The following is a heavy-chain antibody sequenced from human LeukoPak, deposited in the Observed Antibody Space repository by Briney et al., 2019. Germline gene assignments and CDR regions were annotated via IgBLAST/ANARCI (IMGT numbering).Heavy chain of an antibody. CDR2: ISSSGSTI. V-gene: IGHV3-11*01. J-gene: IGHJ4*02. CDR1: GFTFSDYY. CDR3: ARVRGPDPYYFDY. Sequence: GGSLRLSCAASGFTFSDYYMSWIRRAPGKGLEWVSYISSSGSTIYYADSVKGRFTISRDNAKNSLYLQMNSLRAEDTAVYYCARVRGPDPYYFDYWGQGTLVTVSS.